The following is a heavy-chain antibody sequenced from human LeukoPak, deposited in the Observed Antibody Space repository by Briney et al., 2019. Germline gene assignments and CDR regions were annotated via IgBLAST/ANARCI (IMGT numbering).Heavy chain of an antibody. CDR2: ISAYNGNT. D-gene: IGHD2-15*01. CDR1: GYTFTSYG. CDR3: ARDRQRVVVVAATPNWFDP. J-gene: IGHJ5*02. V-gene: IGHV1-18*04. Sequence: ASVKASCKASGYTFTSYGISWVRQAPGQGLEWMGWISAYNGNTNYAQKLQGRVTMTTDTSTSTAYMELRSLRSDDTAVYYCARDRQRVVVVAATPNWFDPWGQGTLVTVSS.